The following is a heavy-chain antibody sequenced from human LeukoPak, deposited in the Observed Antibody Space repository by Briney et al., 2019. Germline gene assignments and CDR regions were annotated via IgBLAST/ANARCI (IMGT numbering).Heavy chain of an antibody. J-gene: IGHJ1*01. D-gene: IGHD6-13*01. Sequence: GGSLRLSCAASGFTFSSYAMSWIRQAPGKGLEWVSYISSSGSTIYYADSVKGRFTISRDNAKNSLYLQMNSLRAEDTAVYYCARSVGIAAAGTTAEYFQHWGQGTLVTVSS. CDR1: GFTFSSYA. CDR3: ARSVGIAAAGTTAEYFQH. V-gene: IGHV3-11*04. CDR2: ISSSGSTI.